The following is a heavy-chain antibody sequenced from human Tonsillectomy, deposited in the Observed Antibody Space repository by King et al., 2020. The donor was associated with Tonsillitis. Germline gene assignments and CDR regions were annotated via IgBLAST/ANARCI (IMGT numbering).Heavy chain of an antibody. Sequence: VQLQESGPGLVKPSETLSLTCTVSGGSISSYYWSWIRQPPGKGLEWIGYIYYSGSTNYNPSLKSRVTISVDTSKNRFSLKLSSVTAADTAVYYCAGHYSSSWSTPFDYWGQGTLVTVSS. J-gene: IGHJ4*02. CDR3: AGHYSSSWSTPFDY. V-gene: IGHV4-59*08. CDR1: GGSISSYY. CDR2: IYYSGST. D-gene: IGHD6-13*01.